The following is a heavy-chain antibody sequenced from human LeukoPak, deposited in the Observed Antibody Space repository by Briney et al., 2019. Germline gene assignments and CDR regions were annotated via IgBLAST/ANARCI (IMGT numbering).Heavy chain of an antibody. V-gene: IGHV3-33*01. J-gene: IGHJ6*02. CDR1: GFTFSSYG. CDR2: IWYDGRNK. D-gene: IGHD4-11*01. Sequence: PGRSLRLSCAASGFTFSSYGMHWVRQPPGKGLEWVAVIWYDGRNKYYADSVKGRFTISRDNSKTTLYLQMDSLRAEDAAVYYCARYYRNSGDYYHYGMDVWGRGTTVTVSS. CDR3: ARYYRNSGDYYHYGMDV.